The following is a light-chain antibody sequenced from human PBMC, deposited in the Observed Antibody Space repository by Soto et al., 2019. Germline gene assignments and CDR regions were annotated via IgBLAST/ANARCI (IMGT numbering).Light chain of an antibody. Sequence: EVVLTQSPGPLSLSPGERATLSCKSSQSVSRNYLAWYQKKPGQAPRLIIYGASTRATGIPARFSGSGSGTEFTLTISSLQSEDFAVYYCQQYNNWPRTLGQGTKVDIK. J-gene: IGKJ1*01. CDR2: GAS. CDR3: QQYNNWPRT. V-gene: IGKV3-15*01. CDR1: QSVSRN.